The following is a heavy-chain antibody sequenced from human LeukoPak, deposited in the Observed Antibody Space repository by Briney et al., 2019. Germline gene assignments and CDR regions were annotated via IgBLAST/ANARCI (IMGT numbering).Heavy chain of an antibody. V-gene: IGHV1-69*05. CDR2: IIPIFGTA. CDR3: ARDHSIVGATGPYNWFDP. J-gene: IGHJ5*02. Sequence: SVKVSCKASGGTFSSYAISWVRQAPGQWLEWMGGIIPIFGTANYAQKFQGRVTITTDESTSTAYMELSSLRSEDTAVYYCARDHSIVGATGPYNWFDPWGQGTLVTVSS. CDR1: GGTFSSYA. D-gene: IGHD1-26*01.